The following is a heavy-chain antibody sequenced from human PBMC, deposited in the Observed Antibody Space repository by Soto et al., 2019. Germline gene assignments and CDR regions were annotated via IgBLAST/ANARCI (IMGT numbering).Heavy chain of an antibody. V-gene: IGHV1-3*01. CDR3: ARGIATGQLDP. CDR2: INPDNGNT. J-gene: IGHJ5*02. CDR1: GYTFTRYT. D-gene: IGHD2-15*01. Sequence: AAVKVSCKASGYTFTRYTRNWVRQGPGQRLEWMGWINPDNGNTKSSQKFQDRVIITRDTSASTAYMDLSSLRSEDTAGYYCARGIATGQLDPWGQGTLVTVSS.